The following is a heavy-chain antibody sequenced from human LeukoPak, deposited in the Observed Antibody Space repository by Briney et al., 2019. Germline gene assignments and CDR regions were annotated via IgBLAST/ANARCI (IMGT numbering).Heavy chain of an antibody. V-gene: IGHV3-7*01. Sequence: PGESLRLSCAASGFTFSSYWMSWVRQAPGKGLEWVANIKQDGSEKYYVDSVKGRFTISRDNAKNSLYLQMNSLRAEDTAVYYCARDWDSSGYASPDYWGQGTLVTVSS. CDR2: IKQDGSEK. D-gene: IGHD3-22*01. CDR1: GFTFSSYW. CDR3: ARDWDSSGYASPDY. J-gene: IGHJ4*02.